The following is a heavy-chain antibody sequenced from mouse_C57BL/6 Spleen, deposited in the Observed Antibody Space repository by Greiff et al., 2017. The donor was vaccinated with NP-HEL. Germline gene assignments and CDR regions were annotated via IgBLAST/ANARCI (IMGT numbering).Heavy chain of an antibody. J-gene: IGHJ1*03. CDR2: INYDGSST. CDR3: ARDGYYSYWYFDV. V-gene: IGHV5-16*01. D-gene: IGHD2-3*01. Sequence: EVQVVESEGGLVQPGSSMKLSCTASGFTFSDYYMAWVRQVPEKGLEWVANINYDGSSTYYLDSLKSRFIISRDNAKNILYLQMSSLKSEDTATYYCARDGYYSYWYFDVWGTGTTVTVSS. CDR1: GFTFSDYY.